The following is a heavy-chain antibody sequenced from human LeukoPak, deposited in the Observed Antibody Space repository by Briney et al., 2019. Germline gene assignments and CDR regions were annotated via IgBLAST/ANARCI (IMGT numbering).Heavy chain of an antibody. CDR3: ARISVGAAGNNWLDP. Sequence: ASETLSLTCTVSGGSISSSSYYWGWIRQPPGKGLEWIGSIYYSGSTYYNPSLKSRVTISVDTSKNQFSLKLSSVTAADTAVYYCARISVGAAGNNWLDPWGQGTLVTVSS. D-gene: IGHD6-13*01. J-gene: IGHJ5*02. CDR1: GGSISSSSYY. V-gene: IGHV4-39*01. CDR2: IYYSGST.